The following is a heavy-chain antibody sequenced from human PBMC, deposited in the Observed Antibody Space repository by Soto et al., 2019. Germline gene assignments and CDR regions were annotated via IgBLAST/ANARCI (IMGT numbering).Heavy chain of an antibody. D-gene: IGHD2-15*01. CDR2: ISSSSTTK. V-gene: IGHV3-48*01. CDR1: GFTFSSYS. J-gene: IGHJ5*02. Sequence: EVQLVESGGGLVQPGGSLRLSCAASGFTFSSYSMNWVRQAPGKGLEWVSYISSSSTTKYYADSVKGRFTISRDNAKNSLYLQRISPRAEDTAVYYCARDGCSGSNCLNWFDPWGQGTLVTVSS. CDR3: ARDGCSGSNCLNWFDP.